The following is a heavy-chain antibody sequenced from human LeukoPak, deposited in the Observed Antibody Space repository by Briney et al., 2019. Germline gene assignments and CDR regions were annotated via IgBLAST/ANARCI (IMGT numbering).Heavy chain of an antibody. CDR2: VYYSGST. CDR1: SDSISPYY. Sequence: SETLSLTCTVSSDSISPYYWSWIRQSPGTGLEWIGCVYYSGSTTYNPSLKSRVTISIDTSKNQFSLKLTSMTAADTAMYYCARSEEMAALFDYWGQGTLVTVSS. V-gene: IGHV4-59*01. J-gene: IGHJ4*02. D-gene: IGHD5-24*01. CDR3: ARSEEMAALFDY.